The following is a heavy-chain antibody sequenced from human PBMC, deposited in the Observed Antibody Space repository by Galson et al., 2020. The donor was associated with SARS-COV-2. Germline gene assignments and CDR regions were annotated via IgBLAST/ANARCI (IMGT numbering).Heavy chain of an antibody. V-gene: IGHV3-74*01. CDR2: INSDGSST. CDR1: GFTFSSYW. Sequence: AGGSLRLSCAASGFTFSSYWMHWVRQAPGKGLVWVSRINSDGSSTSYADSVKGRFTISRDNAKNTLYLQMNSLRAEDTAVYYCATDPAVAGNYYYYCMEVWGQGTTVTVSS. CDR3: ATDPAVAGNYYYYCMEV. D-gene: IGHD6-19*01. J-gene: IGHJ6*02.